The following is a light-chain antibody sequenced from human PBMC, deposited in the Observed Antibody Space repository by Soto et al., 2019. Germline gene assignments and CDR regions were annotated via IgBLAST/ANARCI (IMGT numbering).Light chain of an antibody. V-gene: IGKV3-15*01. J-gene: IGKJ4*01. Sequence: EIVMTQSPATLSVSPGERATLSCRASQSVSSNLAWYQQKRGQAPRLLIYGASTRATGLPDRISGSGSGTEFTLTISSLQSEDFALYYCQQYNDWPLTFGGGTKVEIK. CDR2: GAS. CDR1: QSVSSN. CDR3: QQYNDWPLT.